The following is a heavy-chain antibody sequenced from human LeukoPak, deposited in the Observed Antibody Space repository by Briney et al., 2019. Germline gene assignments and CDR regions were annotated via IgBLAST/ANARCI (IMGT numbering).Heavy chain of an antibody. Sequence: GGSLRLSCAASGLTFSNYAMTWVRQAPGKGLEWVSSIIVSGSRTYYADSVKDRFTISRDNSKNTLYLQMNSLRAEDTALYYCSKDPNGDYIGAFDMWGPGTLVTVSS. CDR2: IIVSGSRT. CDR3: SKDPNGDYIGAFDM. V-gene: IGHV3-23*01. CDR1: GLTFSNYA. J-gene: IGHJ3*02. D-gene: IGHD4-17*01.